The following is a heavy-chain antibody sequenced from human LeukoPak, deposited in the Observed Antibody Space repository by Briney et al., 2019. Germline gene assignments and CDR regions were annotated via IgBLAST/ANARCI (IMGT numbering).Heavy chain of an antibody. CDR1: GFTFSSYG. J-gene: IGHJ3*02. Sequence: PGGSLRLSCAASGFTFSSYGMHWVRQAPGKGLEWVAVIWYDGSNKYYADSVKGRFTISRDNSKNTLYLQMNSLRAEDTAVYYCARDGISRAVATITPPSVFFENWGQGTMVTVSS. CDR2: IWYDGSNK. V-gene: IGHV3-33*01. CDR3: ARDGISRAVATITPPSVFFEN. D-gene: IGHD5-24*01.